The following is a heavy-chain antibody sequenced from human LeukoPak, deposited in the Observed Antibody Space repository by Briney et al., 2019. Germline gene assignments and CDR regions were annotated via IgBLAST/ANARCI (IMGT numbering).Heavy chain of an antibody. CDR2: INSDESST. V-gene: IGHV3-74*01. CDR1: GFTFRSYC. Sequence: PGRSLRLSCAPSGFTFRSYCMDSVRQIPGKRLLWVSRINSDESSTNYADSVKGRFTISRDNPKNTLYPQMNSLRAEDTAVYYCARDKSGTFDYWGQGTLVTVSS. D-gene: IGHD3-10*01. CDR3: ARDKSGTFDY. J-gene: IGHJ4*02.